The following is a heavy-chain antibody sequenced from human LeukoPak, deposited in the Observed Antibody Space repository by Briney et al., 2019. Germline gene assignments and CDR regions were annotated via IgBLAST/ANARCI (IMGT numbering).Heavy chain of an antibody. CDR2: VFHTGNT. V-gene: IGHV4-59*01. CDR3: ARATVTHDFWSGHPSYFDS. J-gene: IGHJ4*02. Sequence: PSETLSLTCIVSGGSINSDYWIWIRQPPGKGLEWIGNVFHTGNTNYSPSLRSRVTISLDTSKNQFSLSLRSVTAADTAVYFCARATVTHDFWSGHPSYFDSWGQGTLVTVSS. CDR1: GGSINSDY. D-gene: IGHD3-3*01.